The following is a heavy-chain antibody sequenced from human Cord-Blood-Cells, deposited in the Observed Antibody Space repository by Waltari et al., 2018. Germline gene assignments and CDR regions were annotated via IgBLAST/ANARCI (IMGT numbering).Heavy chain of an antibody. CDR1: GGSFSGYY. Sequence: QVQLQQWGAGLLKPSETLPLTCAVHGGSFSGYYWSWSRQPPGKGLEWIGEINHSGSTNYNPSLKSRVTISVDTAKNQFSLKLSSVTAADTAVYYCARGRYSSSWYRGKYGYWGQGTLVTVSS. CDR2: INHSGST. CDR3: ARGRYSSSWYRGKYGY. D-gene: IGHD6-13*01. J-gene: IGHJ4*02. V-gene: IGHV4-34*01.